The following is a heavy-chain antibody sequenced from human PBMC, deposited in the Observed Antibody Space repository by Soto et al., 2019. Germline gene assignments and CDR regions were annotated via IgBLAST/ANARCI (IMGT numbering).Heavy chain of an antibody. Sequence: SETLSLTCIVSGESISSSSYYWGWIRQPPGKGLEWIGSIYYSGRTYYNPSFKSRVTISIDTSKNQFPLKLSSVTATDTAVYYCARQRTTVVTQAYFDHWGQGALVTVSS. V-gene: IGHV4-39*01. CDR1: GESISSSSYY. J-gene: IGHJ4*02. CDR3: ARQRTTVVTQAYFDH. D-gene: IGHD2-21*02. CDR2: IYYSGRT.